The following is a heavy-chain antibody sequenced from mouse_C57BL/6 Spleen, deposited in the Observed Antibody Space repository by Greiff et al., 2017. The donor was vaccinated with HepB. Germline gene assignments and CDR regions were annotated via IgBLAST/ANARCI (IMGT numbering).Heavy chain of an antibody. V-gene: IGHV5-16*01. CDR2: INYDGSST. D-gene: IGHD2-4*01. CDR3: ARDRGIYYDYGYAMDY. CDR1: GFTFSDYY. Sequence: EVQRVESEGGLVQPGSSMKLSCTASGFTFSDYYMAWVRQVPEKGLEWVANINYDGSSTYYLDSLKSRFIISRDNAKNILYLQMSSLKSEDTATYYCARDRGIYYDYGYAMDYWGQGTSVTVSS. J-gene: IGHJ4*01.